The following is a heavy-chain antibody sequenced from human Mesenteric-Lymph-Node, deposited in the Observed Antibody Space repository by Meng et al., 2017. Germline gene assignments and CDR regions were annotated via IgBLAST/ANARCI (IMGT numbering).Heavy chain of an antibody. CDR3: ARDTPGLLFDY. CDR1: GFTFSSYT. J-gene: IGHJ4*02. V-gene: IGHV3-21*01. D-gene: IGHD5-18*01. CDR2: ISSSSNYI. Sequence: EVQLVESAGGLVKPGGSLRLSCAASGFTFSSYTMNWVRRAPGKGLEWVSSISSSSNYIYSADSVKGRFTISRDNAKNSLYLQMNSLRAEDTAVYYCARDTPGLLFDYWGQGTLVTVSS.